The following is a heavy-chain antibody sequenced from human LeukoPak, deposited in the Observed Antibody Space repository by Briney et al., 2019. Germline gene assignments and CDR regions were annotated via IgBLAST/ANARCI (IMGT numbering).Heavy chain of an antibody. J-gene: IGHJ5*02. CDR1: GGSISSYY. V-gene: IGHV4-4*07. D-gene: IGHD3-3*01. CDR3: AREPTPCDFWSGYQDWFDP. CDR2: IYTSGST. Sequence: PSETLSLTCTVSGGSISSYYWSWIRQPAGKGLEWIGRIYTSGSTNYNPSLKSRVTMSVDTSKNQFSLKLSSVTAADTAVYYCAREPTPCDFWSGYQDWFDPWGQGTLVTVSS.